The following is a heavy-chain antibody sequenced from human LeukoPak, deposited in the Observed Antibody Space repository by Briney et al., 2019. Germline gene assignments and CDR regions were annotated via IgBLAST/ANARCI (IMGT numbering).Heavy chain of an antibody. CDR1: GFTFSSYS. V-gene: IGHV3-48*04. CDR3: ARDRGGSYSAIDY. Sequence: GGSLRLSCAASGFTFSSYSMNWVRQAPGKGLEWVSFISSSSSTIYYADSVKGRFTISRDNAKNSLYLQMNSLRAEDTAVYYCARDRGGSYSAIDYWGQGTLVTVSP. CDR2: ISSSSSTI. J-gene: IGHJ4*02. D-gene: IGHD1-26*01.